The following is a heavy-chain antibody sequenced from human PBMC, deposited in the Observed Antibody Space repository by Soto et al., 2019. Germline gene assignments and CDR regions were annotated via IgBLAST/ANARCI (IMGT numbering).Heavy chain of an antibody. CDR2: IYYGGST. CDR1: GGSISSYY. Sequence: SETLSLTCTVSGGSISSYYWGWIRRPPGKGLEWIASIYYGGSTYYNPSLKSRVTISVDTSKNQFSLKLSSVTAADTAVYYCARYSAQARYYDSSGRPSYYFDYWGQGTLVTVSS. D-gene: IGHD3-22*01. J-gene: IGHJ4*02. V-gene: IGHV4-39*07. CDR3: ARYSAQARYYDSSGRPSYYFDY.